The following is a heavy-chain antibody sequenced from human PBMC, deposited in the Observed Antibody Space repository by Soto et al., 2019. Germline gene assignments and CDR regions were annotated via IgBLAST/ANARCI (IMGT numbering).Heavy chain of an antibody. V-gene: IGHV3-30-3*01. D-gene: IGHD6-19*01. Sequence: QVRLVESGGGVVQPGRSLRLSCTASGFSFSSYAMYWFRQPPGQGLEWVAVISHDGINKHYADSVKGRVTVSRDNSNHALDLQQNSLRGEDTAMYYCARDMYSSDYFVKWFEPWGQGTLVTVSS. CDR1: GFSFSSYA. CDR2: ISHDGINK. CDR3: ARDMYSSDYFVKWFEP. J-gene: IGHJ5*02.